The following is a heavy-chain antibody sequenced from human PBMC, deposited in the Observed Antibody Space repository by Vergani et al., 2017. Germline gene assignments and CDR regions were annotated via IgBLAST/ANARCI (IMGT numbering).Heavy chain of an antibody. CDR1: GFTFSSYA. J-gene: IGHJ5*02. D-gene: IGHD2-2*01. CDR3: ARGVCSSTSCYAGDXFDP. Sequence: VQLLESGGGVVQPGRSLRLSCAASGFTFSSYAMHWVRQAPGKGLEWVAVISYDGSNKYYADSVKGRFTISRDNSKNTLYLQMNSLRAEDTAVYYCARGVCSSTSCYAGDXFDPWGQGTLVTVSS. V-gene: IGHV3-30-3*01. CDR2: ISYDGSNK.